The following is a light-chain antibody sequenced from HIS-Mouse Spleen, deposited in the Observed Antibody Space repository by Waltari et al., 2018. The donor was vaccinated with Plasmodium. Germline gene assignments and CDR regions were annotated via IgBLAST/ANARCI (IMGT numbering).Light chain of an antibody. J-gene: IGKJ2*01. Sequence: EIVLTQSPGTLSLSPGERAILPCRASQSVSSSYLAWYQQKPGQAPRLLIYGASSRATGIPDRFSGSGSGTDFTLTISRLEPEDFAVYYCQQYGSSPYTFGQGTKLEIK. CDR1: QSVSSSY. CDR3: QQYGSSPYT. CDR2: GAS. V-gene: IGKV3-20*01.